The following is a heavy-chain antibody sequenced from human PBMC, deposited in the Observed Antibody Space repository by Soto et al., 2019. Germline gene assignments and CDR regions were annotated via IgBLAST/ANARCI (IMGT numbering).Heavy chain of an antibody. CDR2: SRNKVIGYTT. Sequence: EVQLVQSGGGLVQPGGSLRLYCAASELTLSDHYMDWVRQTPGKGLECIGRSRNKVIGYTTEYSASVQGRFTISRDDSKNSLYLQMNRLRTDVTAGYYCARGAPPFDDWGQGTLVTVSS. CDR1: ELTLSDHY. J-gene: IGHJ4*02. CDR3: ARGAPPFDD. V-gene: IGHV3-72*01.